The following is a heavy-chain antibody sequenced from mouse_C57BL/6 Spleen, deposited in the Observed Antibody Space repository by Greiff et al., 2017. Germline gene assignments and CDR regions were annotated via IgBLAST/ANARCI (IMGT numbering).Heavy chain of an antibody. Sequence: EVQLQQSGPELVKPGASVKISCKASGYTFTDYYMNWVKQSHGKSLEWIGDINPNNGGTSYNQKFKGKATLTVDKSSSTAYMELRSLTSEDSAVYYCARRGLLWSRYWYFDVWGTGTTVTVSS. V-gene: IGHV1-26*01. CDR3: ARRGLLWSRYWYFDV. CDR2: INPNNGGT. D-gene: IGHD2-1*01. J-gene: IGHJ1*03. CDR1: GYTFTDYY.